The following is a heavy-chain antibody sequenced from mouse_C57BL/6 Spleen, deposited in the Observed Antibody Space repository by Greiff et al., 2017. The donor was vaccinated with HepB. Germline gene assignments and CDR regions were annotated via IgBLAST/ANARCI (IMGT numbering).Heavy chain of an antibody. D-gene: IGHD1-1*01. V-gene: IGHV1-61*01. Sequence: VQLQQPGAELVRPGSSVKLSCKASGYTFTSYWMDWVKQRPGQGLEWIGNIYPSDSETHYNQKFKDKATLTVDKSSSTAYMQLSSLTSEDSAVYYCAIVAGAMDYWGQGTSVTVSS. CDR2: IYPSDSET. CDR3: AIVAGAMDY. J-gene: IGHJ4*01. CDR1: GYTFTSYW.